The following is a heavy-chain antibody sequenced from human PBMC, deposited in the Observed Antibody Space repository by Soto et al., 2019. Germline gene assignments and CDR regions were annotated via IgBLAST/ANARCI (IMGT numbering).Heavy chain of an antibody. D-gene: IGHD1-26*01. CDR2: ISSSSSYI. CDR1: GFTFSSYS. V-gene: IGHV3-21*01. Sequence: EVQLVESGGGLVKPGGSLRLSCAASGFTFSSYSMNWVRQAPGKGLEWVSSISSSSSYIYYADSVKGRFTISRDNAKNSLYLQMNSLRAEDTAVYYCARAYRGSYYSTHWGQGTLVTVSS. CDR3: ARAYRGSYYSTH. J-gene: IGHJ4*02.